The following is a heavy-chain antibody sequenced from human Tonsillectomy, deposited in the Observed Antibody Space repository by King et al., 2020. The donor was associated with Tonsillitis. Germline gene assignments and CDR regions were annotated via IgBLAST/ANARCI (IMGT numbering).Heavy chain of an antibody. CDR3: ARGPEEEQQLVGDWFDP. V-gene: IGHV4-34*01. J-gene: IGHJ5*02. Sequence: VQLQQWGAGLLKPSETLSLTCAVYGGSFSGYYWRWIRQPPGKGLEWIGEINHSGSTNYNPSLTSRVTISVDTSKNQFSVKVRSVTAADTAVYYCARGPEEEQQLVGDWFDPWGQGTLVTVSS. D-gene: IGHD6-13*01. CDR1: GGSFSGYY. CDR2: INHSGST.